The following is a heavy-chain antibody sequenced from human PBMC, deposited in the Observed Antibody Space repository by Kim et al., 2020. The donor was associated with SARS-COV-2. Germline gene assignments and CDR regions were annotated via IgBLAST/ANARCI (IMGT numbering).Heavy chain of an antibody. V-gene: IGHV1-69*13. CDR2: IIPIFGTA. CDR3: ARDRTFRSRSFPYYFDY. Sequence: SVKVSCKASGGTFSSYAISWVRQAPGQGLEWMGGIIPIFGTANYAQKFQGRVTITADESTSTAYMELSSLRSEDTAVYYCARDRTFRSRSFPYYFDYWGQGTLVTVSS. J-gene: IGHJ4*02. D-gene: IGHD3-10*01. CDR1: GGTFSSYA.